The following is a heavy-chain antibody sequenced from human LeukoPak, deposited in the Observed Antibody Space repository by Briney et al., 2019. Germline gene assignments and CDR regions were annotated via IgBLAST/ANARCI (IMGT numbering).Heavy chain of an antibody. CDR3: ARTMTTVPHDAFDI. Sequence: SETLSLTCTASGGSISSSSYYWGWIRQPPGKGLEWIGSIYYSGSTYYNPSLKSRFTISVDTSKNQFSLKLSSVTAADTAVYYCARTMTTVPHDAFDIWGQGTMVTVSS. V-gene: IGHV4-39*01. J-gene: IGHJ3*02. CDR1: GGSISSSSYY. D-gene: IGHD4-11*01. CDR2: IYYSGST.